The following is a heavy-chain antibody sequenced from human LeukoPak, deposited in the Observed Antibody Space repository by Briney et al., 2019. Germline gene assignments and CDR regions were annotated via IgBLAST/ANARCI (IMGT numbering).Heavy chain of an antibody. CDR2: ITPNTGGT. CDR1: GYTFTGYY. Sequence: ASVKVSCKASGYTFTGYYIHWVRQAPGQGLEWMGWITPNTGGTNYAQKFQGRVTMTSDTSINTAYLDLNSLRSDDTAMYYCARDLSWDYFGSGNDYEISKFDYWGQGTLVTVSS. V-gene: IGHV1-2*02. D-gene: IGHD3-10*01. CDR3: ARDLSWDYFGSGNDYEISKFDY. J-gene: IGHJ4*02.